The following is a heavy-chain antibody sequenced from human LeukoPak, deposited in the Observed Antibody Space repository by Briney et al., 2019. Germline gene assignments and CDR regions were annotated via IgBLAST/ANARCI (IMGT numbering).Heavy chain of an antibody. CDR3: ARGRYSSGWYGRSGDFQH. CDR2: IYYSGST. V-gene: IGHV4-39*01. D-gene: IGHD6-19*01. CDR1: GGSISSSSYY. Sequence: SETLSLTCTVSGGSISSSSYYWGWIRQPPGKGLEWIGSIYYSGSTYYNPSLKSRVTISVDTSKNQSSLKLSSVTAADTAVYYCARGRYSSGWYGRSGDFQHWGQGTLVTVSS. J-gene: IGHJ1*01.